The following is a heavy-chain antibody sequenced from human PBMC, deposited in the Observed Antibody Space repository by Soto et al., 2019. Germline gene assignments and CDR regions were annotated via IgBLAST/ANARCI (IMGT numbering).Heavy chain of an antibody. Sequence: SQTLSLTCAITGDSVSSNSAGWSWVRQSPSRDLEWLGRTYYRSKWYYEYAVSVRGRITINPDTSKNQYSLQLNSVTPEDTAVYFWARGQKYSGRILDCWGQGTLVTVSS. CDR3: ARGQKYSGRILDC. J-gene: IGHJ4*03. CDR1: GDSVSSNSAG. CDR2: TYYRSKWYY. V-gene: IGHV6-1*01. D-gene: IGHD1-26*01.